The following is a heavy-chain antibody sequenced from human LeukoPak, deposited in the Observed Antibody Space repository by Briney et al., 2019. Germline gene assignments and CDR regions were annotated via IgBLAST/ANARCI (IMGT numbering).Heavy chain of an antibody. CDR1: GYTLTELS. J-gene: IGHJ6*02. D-gene: IGHD3-10*01. Sequence: RASVKVSCKVSGYTLTELSIHWVRQAPGKGLEWMGGFDPEDGETIYAQKFQGRDTMTEDTSTDTAYMELSSLRSEDTAVYYCATVELMVRGAPTSHYGMDVWGQGTTVTVSS. CDR3: ATVELMVRGAPTSHYGMDV. V-gene: IGHV1-24*01. CDR2: FDPEDGET.